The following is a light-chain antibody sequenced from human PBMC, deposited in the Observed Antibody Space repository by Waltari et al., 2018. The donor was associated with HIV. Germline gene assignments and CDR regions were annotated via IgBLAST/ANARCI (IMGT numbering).Light chain of an antibody. V-gene: IGLV2-11*01. CDR3: CSYAGSYTYV. Sequence: SALTQPRAGSGAAGQSVPIACTGTSSDVGAYNDVTWYQQHPGKAPKLVIYDVSKRPSGVPDRFSGSKSGNTASLTISGLQAEDEADYYCCSYAGSYTYVFGTGTKVTVL. J-gene: IGLJ1*01. CDR2: DVS. CDR1: SSDVGAYND.